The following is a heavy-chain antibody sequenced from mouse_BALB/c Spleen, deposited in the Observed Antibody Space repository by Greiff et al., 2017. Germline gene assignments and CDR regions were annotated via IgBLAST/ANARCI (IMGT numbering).Heavy chain of an antibody. Sequence: QVQLQQPGAELVKPGASVKLSCKASGYTFTSYWMHWVKQRPGQGLEWIGEIDPSDSYTNYNQKFKGKATLTVDKSSSTAYMQLSSLTSEDSAVYYCARKGYYGSRGYWGQGTTLTVSS. CDR3: ARKGYYGSRGY. V-gene: IGHV1-69*02. D-gene: IGHD1-1*01. CDR2: IDPSDSYT. J-gene: IGHJ2*01. CDR1: GYTFTSYW.